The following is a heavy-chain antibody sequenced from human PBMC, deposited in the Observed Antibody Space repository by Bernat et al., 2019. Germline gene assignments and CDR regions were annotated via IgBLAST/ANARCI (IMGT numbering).Heavy chain of an antibody. V-gene: IGHV3-74*01. D-gene: IGHD3-3*01. CDR2: INSDGSGT. CDR3: AREFVTIFGVNYYQYGMDV. CDR1: GFTFSSYW. Sequence: EVQLVESGGGLVQPGGSLRLSCVASGFTFSSYWMHWVRQAPGKGLVWVSRINSDGSGTRYADSVKGRFTISRDNAKNTLYLQMNSLRAEDTAVYYCAREFVTIFGVNYYQYGMDVWGQGTTVTVSS. J-gene: IGHJ6*02.